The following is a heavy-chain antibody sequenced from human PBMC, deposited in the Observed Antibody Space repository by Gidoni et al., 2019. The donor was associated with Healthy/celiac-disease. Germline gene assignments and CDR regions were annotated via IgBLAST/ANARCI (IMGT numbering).Heavy chain of an antibody. CDR1: GGSISSGSYY. CDR3: ARDSRYSWSHDY. V-gene: IGHV4-61*02. CDR2: IYTSGST. Sequence: QVKLQESRPGLVKPSQTLSSTCPVSGGSISSGSYYWSWIRQPAGKGLEWIGRIYTSGSTNYNPSLKSRVTIAVDTSKNQFSLKLSSVTAADTAVYYCARDSRYSWSHDYWVQGTLVTVSS. J-gene: IGHJ4*02. D-gene: IGHD1-26*01.